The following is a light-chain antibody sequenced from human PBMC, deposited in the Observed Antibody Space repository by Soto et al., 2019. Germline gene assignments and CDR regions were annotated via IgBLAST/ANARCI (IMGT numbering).Light chain of an antibody. V-gene: IGKV1-5*03. CDR3: QQYSSYEVFT. Sequence: DIQMTQSPSTLSASVGDRVTITCRASQSINNWLAWFQQKPGKAPNLLIYQTSILESGVPSRFSGSGSGTEFTLTISSLQPDDLATYYCQQYSSYEVFTFGPGTKVDIK. CDR1: QSINNW. CDR2: QTS. J-gene: IGKJ3*01.